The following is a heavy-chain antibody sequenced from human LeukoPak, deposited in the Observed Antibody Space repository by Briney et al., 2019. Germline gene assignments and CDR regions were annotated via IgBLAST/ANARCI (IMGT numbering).Heavy chain of an antibody. V-gene: IGHV3-7*01. J-gene: IGHJ4*02. Sequence: PGGSLRLPCAASAFTFSSYWMSWVRQAPGKGLEWVASIKHDGSEKYYVDSVKGRFTISRDNAKNSLYLQMNSLRAEDTAIYYCARMGLRYVFDYWGQGTLVTVSS. CDR2: IKHDGSEK. CDR1: AFTFSSYW. CDR3: ARMGLRYVFDY. D-gene: IGHD4-17*01.